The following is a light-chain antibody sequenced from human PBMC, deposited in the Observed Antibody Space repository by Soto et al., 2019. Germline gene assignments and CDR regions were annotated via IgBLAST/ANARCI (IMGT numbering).Light chain of an antibody. CDR1: QTFNNY. J-gene: IGKJ5*01. CDR3: QQHTTLPPIT. V-gene: IGKV3-11*01. Sequence: VLTQSPATLSLSPGERATLSCRASQTFNNYLAWYQQKPGQAPRLIIYHTSNRATGIPARFSGSGSGTDFTLTISSLEPEDFAVYYCQQHTTLPPITFGQGTRLEIK. CDR2: HTS.